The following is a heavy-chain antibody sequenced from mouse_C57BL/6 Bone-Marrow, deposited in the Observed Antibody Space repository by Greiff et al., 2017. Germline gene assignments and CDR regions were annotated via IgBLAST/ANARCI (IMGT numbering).Heavy chain of an antibody. CDR1: GYTFTRYW. Sequence: QVQLQQPGAELVKPGASVKVSCKASGYTFTRYWMHWVKQRPGQGLEWIGRIHPSDSDTNYNQKFKGKATLTVDKSSSTAYMKLSSLTSEDSAVYYWAIGRIDDYFDYWGQGTTLTVSS. V-gene: IGHV1-74*01. J-gene: IGHJ2*01. D-gene: IGHD2-3*01. CDR2: IHPSDSDT. CDR3: AIGRIDDYFDY.